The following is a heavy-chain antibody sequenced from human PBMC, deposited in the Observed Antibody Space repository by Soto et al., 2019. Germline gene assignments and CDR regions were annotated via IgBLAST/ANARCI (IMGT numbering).Heavy chain of an antibody. Sequence: SETLSLTCTVSGGSISSGGYYWSWIRQHPGKGLEWIGYIYYSGSTYYNPSLKSRVTISVDTSKNQFSLKLSSVTAADTAVYYCARAERLTYYDFWSGLPPDAFDIWGQGTMVTVS. D-gene: IGHD3-3*01. CDR3: ARAERLTYYDFWSGLPPDAFDI. CDR1: GGSISSGGYY. J-gene: IGHJ3*02. CDR2: IYYSGST. V-gene: IGHV4-31*03.